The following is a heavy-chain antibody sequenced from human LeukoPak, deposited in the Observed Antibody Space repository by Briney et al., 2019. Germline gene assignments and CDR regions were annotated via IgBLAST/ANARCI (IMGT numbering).Heavy chain of an antibody. V-gene: IGHV4-59*01. CDR1: GGSISSYY. CDR2: IYYSGST. J-gene: IGHJ4*02. Sequence: PSETLSLTCTVSGGSISSYYWSWIRQPPGKGLEWIGYIYYSGSTNYNPSLKSRVTMSVDTSKNQFSLKLSSVTAADTAVYYCARGAGAGYNLQPFDYWGQGTLVTVSS. D-gene: IGHD5-24*01. CDR3: ARGAGAGYNLQPFDY.